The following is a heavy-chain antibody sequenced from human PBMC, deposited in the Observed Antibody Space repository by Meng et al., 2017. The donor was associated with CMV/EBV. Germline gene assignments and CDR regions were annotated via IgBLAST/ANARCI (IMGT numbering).Heavy chain of an antibody. CDR3: AREYSPRSKADY. CDR1: GGTFSSYA. J-gene: IGHJ4*02. V-gene: IGHV1-8*02. Sequence: ASVKVSCKASGGTFSSYAISWVRQAPGQGLEWMGWMNPNSGNTGYAQKFQGRVTMTRNTSISTAYMELSSLRSEDTAVYYCAREYSPRSKADYWGQGTLVTVSS. D-gene: IGHD2-15*01. CDR2: MNPNSGNT.